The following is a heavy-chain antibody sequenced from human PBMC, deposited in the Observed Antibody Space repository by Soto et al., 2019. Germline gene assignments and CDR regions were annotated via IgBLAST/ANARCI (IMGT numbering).Heavy chain of an antibody. V-gene: IGHV3-23*01. CDR3: AIIERVIDPFDY. Sequence: PGGSLSLSCAASGFTFSSYAMSWVRQAPGKGLEWVSAISGSGGSTYYADSVKGRFTISRDNSKNTLYLQMNSLRAEDTAVYYCAIIERVIDPFDYWGQGTLVTVSS. CDR1: GFTFSSYA. J-gene: IGHJ4*02. CDR2: ISGSGGST. D-gene: IGHD3-16*02.